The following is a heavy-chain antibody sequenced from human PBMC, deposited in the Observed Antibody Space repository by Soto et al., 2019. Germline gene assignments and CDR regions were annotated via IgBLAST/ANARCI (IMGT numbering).Heavy chain of an antibody. Sequence: SETLSLTCTVSGGSINSGDYYWSWLRQPPGKGLEWIGYIYYSGSTYYNPSLKSRVSISADTSKNQFSLKLSSVTAADTAVYYCARAKGLVTVTTSWFDPWGQGTLVTVSS. D-gene: IGHD4-17*01. CDR3: ARAKGLVTVTTSWFDP. J-gene: IGHJ5*02. V-gene: IGHV4-30-4*01. CDR2: IYYSGST. CDR1: GGSINSGDYY.